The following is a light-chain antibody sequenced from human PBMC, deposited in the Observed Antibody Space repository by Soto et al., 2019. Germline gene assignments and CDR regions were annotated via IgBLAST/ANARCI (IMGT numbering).Light chain of an antibody. J-gene: IGKJ5*01. V-gene: IGKV3-20*01. CDR1: QSVTSNY. CDR3: QQYGSSPPIT. Sequence: EIVLTQSPGTLSLSPGERVTLSCRASQSVTSNYLAWYQQKPGQSPRLLIFGASIRATGIPDRFSGSGSGTDFTLTISRLEPEDFAVYYCQQYGSSPPITFGQGTRLEIK. CDR2: GAS.